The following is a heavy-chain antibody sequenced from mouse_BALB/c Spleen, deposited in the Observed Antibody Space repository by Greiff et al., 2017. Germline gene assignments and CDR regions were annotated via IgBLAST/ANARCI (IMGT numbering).Heavy chain of an antibody. D-gene: IGHD2-4*01. CDR3: ARGPSTMITTDAMDY. V-gene: IGHV2-9*02. J-gene: IGHJ4*01. CDR2: IWAGGST. Sequence: VKLQESGPGLVAPSQSLSITCTVSGFSLTSYGVHWVRQPPGKGLEWLGVIWAGGSTNYNSALMYSLSISKDNSKSQVFLKMNSLQTDDTAMYYCARGPSTMITTDAMDYWGQGTSVTVSS. CDR1: GFSLTSYG.